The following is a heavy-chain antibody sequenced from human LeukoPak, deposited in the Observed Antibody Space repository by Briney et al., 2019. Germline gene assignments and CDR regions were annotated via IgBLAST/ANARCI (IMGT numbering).Heavy chain of an antibody. CDR1: GLTFNTYW. CDR3: ARGPSGYHNT. V-gene: IGHV3-7*01. Sequence: GGSLRLSCAASGLTFNTYWMSWVRQAPGKGLEWVANIKQDGSEKYYVDSVKGRFTISRDNAKNSLYLQMNNLRAEDTAVYYCARGPSGYHNTGGQGTLVTVSS. J-gene: IGHJ4*02. CDR2: IKQDGSEK. D-gene: IGHD5-12*01.